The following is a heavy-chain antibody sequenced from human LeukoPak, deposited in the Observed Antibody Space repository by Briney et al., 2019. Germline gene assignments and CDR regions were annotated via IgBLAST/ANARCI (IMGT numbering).Heavy chain of an antibody. V-gene: IGHV4-59*01. Sequence: SETLSLTCAVYGGSFSGYYWSWIRQPPGKGLEWIGYIYDSGSTNYNPSLKSRVTISVDTSKNQFSLKVSSVTAADTAVYYCARVLYHYYYHMDVWGKGTTVTVSS. CDR1: GGSFSGYY. CDR3: ARVLYHYYYHMDV. J-gene: IGHJ6*03. CDR2: IYDSGST.